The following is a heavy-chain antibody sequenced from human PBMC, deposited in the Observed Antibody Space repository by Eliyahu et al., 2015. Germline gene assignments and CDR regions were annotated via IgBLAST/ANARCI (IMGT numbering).Heavy chain of an antibody. CDR2: IYHSGST. CDR1: GYSXSXGXY. V-gene: IGHV4-38-2*01. D-gene: IGHD3-3*01. J-gene: IGHJ5*02. CDR3: ARAEGDYDFWSGYYTVGWFDP. Sequence: QVQLQESGPGLVKPSETLSLTCAVSGYSXSXGXYWGWXRXPPGKGLEWIGSIYHSGSTYYNPSLKSRVTISVDTSKNQFSLKLSSVTAADTAVYYCARAEGDYDFWSGYYTVGWFDPWGQGTLVTVSS.